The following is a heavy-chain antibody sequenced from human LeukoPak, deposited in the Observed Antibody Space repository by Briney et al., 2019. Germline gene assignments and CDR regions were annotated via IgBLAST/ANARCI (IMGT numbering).Heavy chain of an antibody. V-gene: IGHV4-39*01. Sequence: SETLSLTCIVSGGSISSTTYYWGWIRQPPGKGLEWIGSIYYSGSTWYNPSLKSRVTVSADTSKNQFSLKLSSVTAADTAVYYCARQDSSGWYLLYYYGMDVWGQGTTVTVSS. CDR3: ARQDSSGWYLLYYYGMDV. J-gene: IGHJ6*02. CDR1: GGSISSTTYY. D-gene: IGHD6-19*01. CDR2: IYYSGST.